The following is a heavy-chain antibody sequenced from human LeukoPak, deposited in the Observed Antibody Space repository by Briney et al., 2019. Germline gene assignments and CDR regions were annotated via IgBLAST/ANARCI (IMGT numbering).Heavy chain of an antibody. CDR3: APQHLYGSGSYYLY. D-gene: IGHD3-10*01. J-gene: IGHJ4*02. CDR2: ISAYNGNT. Sequence: ASVKVSCKASGYTFTSYGISWVRQAPGQGLEWMGWISAYNGNTNYAQKLQGRVTMTRNTSISTAYMELSSLRSEDAAVYYCAPQHLYGSGSYYLYWGQGTLVTVSS. CDR1: GYTFTSYG. V-gene: IGHV1-18*01.